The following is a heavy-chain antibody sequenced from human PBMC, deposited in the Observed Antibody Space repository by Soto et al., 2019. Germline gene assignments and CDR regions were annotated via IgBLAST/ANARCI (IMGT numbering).Heavy chain of an antibody. CDR1: GFSVSSSY. J-gene: IGHJ4*02. V-gene: IGHV3-53*04. Sequence: GGSLRLSCAASGFSVSSSYVAWVRQAPGKGLEWVSVIHRIGSTYYGDSVKGRFTISRHSSQNTVFLQMNSLRAEDTAVYYCARGGCSPNSCYYGFDFWGQGTLVTVSS. CDR3: ARGGCSPNSCYYGFDF. CDR2: IHRIGST. D-gene: IGHD2-2*01.